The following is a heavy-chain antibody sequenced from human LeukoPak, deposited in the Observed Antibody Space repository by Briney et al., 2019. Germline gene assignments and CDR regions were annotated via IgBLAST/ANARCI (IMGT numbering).Heavy chain of an antibody. CDR2: IIPILGIA. CDR3: AREMATNPWGY. CDR1: GGTFSSYA. Sequence: SVKVSCKASGGTFSSYAISWVRQAPGQGLEWMGRIIPILGIANYAQKFQGRVTITADKSTSTAYMELSSLRSEDTAVYYCAREMATNPWGYWGQGTLVTVSS. V-gene: IGHV1-69*04. J-gene: IGHJ4*02. D-gene: IGHD5-24*01.